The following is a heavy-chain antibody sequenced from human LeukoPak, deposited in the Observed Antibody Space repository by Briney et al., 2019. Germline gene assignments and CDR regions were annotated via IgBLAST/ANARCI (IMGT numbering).Heavy chain of an antibody. CDR1: GFTFSSYS. D-gene: IGHD5-18*01. Sequence: PGGSLRLSCAASGFTFSSYSMNWVRQAPGKGLEWVSYISSSSSTIYYADSVEGRFTISRDNAKNSLYLQMNSLRAEDTAVYYCARSSRGYSSYFDYWGQGTLVTVSS. CDR3: ARSSRGYSSYFDY. J-gene: IGHJ4*02. CDR2: ISSSSSTI. V-gene: IGHV3-48*01.